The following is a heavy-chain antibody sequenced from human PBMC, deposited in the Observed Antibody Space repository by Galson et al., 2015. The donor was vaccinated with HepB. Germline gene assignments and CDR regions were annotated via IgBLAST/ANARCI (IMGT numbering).Heavy chain of an antibody. V-gene: IGHV4-34*01. Sequence: ETLSLTCAVYGGSFSGYYWNWIRQPPGKGLEWIGEINHSGSTNYNPSLKSRVTISVDTSKNQFSLKLSSVTAADTAVYYCAKGVLSGGYSGWFDPWGQGARVTVSS. CDR2: INHSGST. J-gene: IGHJ5*02. D-gene: IGHD1-26*01. CDR3: AKGVLSGGYSGWFDP. CDR1: GGSFSGYY.